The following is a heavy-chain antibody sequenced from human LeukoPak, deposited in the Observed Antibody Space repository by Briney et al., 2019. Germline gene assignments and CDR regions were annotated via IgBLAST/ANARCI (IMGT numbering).Heavy chain of an antibody. V-gene: IGHV4-34*01. CDR1: GGSFSGYY. D-gene: IGHD6-19*01. J-gene: IGHJ4*02. CDR2: INHSGST. CDR3: ARVGVAGTASFYY. Sequence: SETLSLTCAVYGGSFSGYYWSWIRQPPGKGLEWIGEINHSGSTNYNPSLKSRVTISVDTSKNQFSLKLSSVTAADTAVYYCARVGVAGTASFYYWGQGTLVTVPS.